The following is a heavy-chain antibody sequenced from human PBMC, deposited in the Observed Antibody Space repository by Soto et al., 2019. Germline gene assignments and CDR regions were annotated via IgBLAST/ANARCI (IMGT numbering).Heavy chain of an antibody. Sequence: SETLSLTCTVSGGSISSNYWSWIRQPPGKGLEWIGYIYYSGSTNYNPSLKSRVTISVDTSKNQFSLKLSSVTAADTAVYYCARDKAIAAARYYYYGMDVWGQGTTVTVS. CDR2: IYYSGST. CDR1: GGSISSNY. CDR3: ARDKAIAAARYYYYGMDV. J-gene: IGHJ6*01. D-gene: IGHD6-13*01. V-gene: IGHV4-59*01.